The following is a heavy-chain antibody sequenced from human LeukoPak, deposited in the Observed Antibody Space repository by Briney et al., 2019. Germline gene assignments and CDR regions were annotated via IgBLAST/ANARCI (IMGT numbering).Heavy chain of an antibody. V-gene: IGHV4-61*01. CDR1: GGSVSSGSYY. CDR2: IYYSGST. CDR3: ARSLTGLDY. J-gene: IGHJ4*02. D-gene: IGHD3-9*01. Sequence: AETLSLTCSVSGGSVSSGSYYWGWLRQPPGKGLEWIGYIYYSGSTNYNPSLKSRVTISVDTSKNQFSLKLSSVTAADTAVYYCARSLTGLDYWGQGALVTVSS.